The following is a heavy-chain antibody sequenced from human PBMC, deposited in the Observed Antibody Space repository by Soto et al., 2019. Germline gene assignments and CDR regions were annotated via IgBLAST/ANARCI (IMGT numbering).Heavy chain of an antibody. Sequence: ASVKVSCKASGYTFTSYGIGWVRQAPGQGLEWMGYISPNSGDTKYAPKLQGRVTMTTDTSTTTAYMELRSLTSDDTAVYYCAREMWTRSGPKNFFDYWGLGALVTVSS. J-gene: IGHJ4*02. D-gene: IGHD6-25*01. V-gene: IGHV1-18*01. CDR3: AREMWTRSGPKNFFDY. CDR2: ISPNSGDT. CDR1: GYTFTSYG.